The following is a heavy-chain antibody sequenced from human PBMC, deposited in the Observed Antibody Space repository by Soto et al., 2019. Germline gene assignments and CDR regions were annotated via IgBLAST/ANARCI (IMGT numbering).Heavy chain of an antibody. CDR2: ISAYNGNT. D-gene: IGHD3-22*01. CDR3: SRGYDSSGQSSLSYYYYGMDV. Sequence: ASVKVSCKASGYTFTSYGISWVRQAPGQGLEWMGWISAYNGNTNYAQKLQGRVTMTTDTSTSTAYMELRSLRSDDTAVYYCSRGYDSSGQSSLSYYYYGMDVWGQGTTVTVSS. CDR1: GYTFTSYG. V-gene: IGHV1-18*04. J-gene: IGHJ6*02.